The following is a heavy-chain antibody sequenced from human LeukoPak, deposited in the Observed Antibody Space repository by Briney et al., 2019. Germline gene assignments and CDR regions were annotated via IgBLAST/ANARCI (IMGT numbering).Heavy chain of an antibody. D-gene: IGHD3-10*01. CDR3: ARNMVRGVTDSLDI. J-gene: IGHJ3*02. Sequence: SETLSLTCTVSGVSVSSDNYYWSWIRQPPGRGLEWVGCVHYSGSTNYSPSVKSRVTISIDTSRNHFSLKLSSVTAADTAVYYFARNMVRGVTDSLDIWGQGTMVTVSS. V-gene: IGHV4-61*03. CDR2: VHYSGST. CDR1: GVSVSSDNYY.